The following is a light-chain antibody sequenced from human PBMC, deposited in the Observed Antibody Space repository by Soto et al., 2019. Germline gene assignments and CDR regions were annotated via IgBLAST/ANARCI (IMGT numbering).Light chain of an antibody. CDR1: SSNIGSNS. CDR2: GSN. J-gene: IGLJ2*01. CDR3: AAWDDSLNGVV. Sequence: QSVLTQPPSASGTPGQRVTISCSGSSSNIGSNSVNWYQQLPGTAPKLLMYGSNQRPSGVPDRFSGSKSGTSASLAISGLQSEDEADYYCAAWDDSLNGVVFGGGTKVTVL. V-gene: IGLV1-44*01.